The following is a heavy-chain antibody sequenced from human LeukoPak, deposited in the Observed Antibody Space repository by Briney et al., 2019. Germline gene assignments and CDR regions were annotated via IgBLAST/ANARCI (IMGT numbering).Heavy chain of an antibody. CDR2: ISGHSGQT. CDR1: GYTFNNYG. V-gene: IGHV1-18*01. J-gene: IGHJ4*02. CDR3: VRDSPQLGEQLVRGDY. D-gene: IGHD6-6*01. Sequence: GASVKVSCKASGYTFNNYGISWVRQAPGQGLEWMGWISGHSGQTNYPQKVQDRVTMTADTSTSTAYLELRSLRSNDSAVYYCVRDSPQLGEQLVRGDYWGQGTLVTVSS.